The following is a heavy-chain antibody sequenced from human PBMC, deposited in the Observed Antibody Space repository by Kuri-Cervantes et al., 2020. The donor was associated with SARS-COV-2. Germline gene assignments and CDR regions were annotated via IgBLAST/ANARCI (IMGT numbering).Heavy chain of an antibody. CDR3: AKDSRQAGGSCYPAGCARFGY. J-gene: IGHJ4*02. CDR2: IYSGGNT. CDR1: GFTVSSNY. Sequence: LSLTCAASGFTVSSNYMSWVRQAPGKGLEWVSVIYSGGNTDYADSVKGRFTISRDNSKNTLYLQMSSLRAEDTAVYYCAKDSRQAGGSCYPAGCARFGYWGQGTLVTDSS. D-gene: IGHD2-15*01. V-gene: IGHV3-53*01.